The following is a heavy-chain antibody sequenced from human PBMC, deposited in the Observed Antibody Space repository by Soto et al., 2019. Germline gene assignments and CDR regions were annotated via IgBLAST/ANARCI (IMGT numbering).Heavy chain of an antibody. CDR2: IYWDEDK. CDR1: GFSLNTNGTC. V-gene: IGHV2-5*02. D-gene: IGHD1-7*01. J-gene: IGHJ6*02. CDR3: AEWNSESGLDV. Sequence: QITLKESGPTLVRPTQTLTLTCSFSGFSLNTNGTCVGWIRQPPGKALEWLAFIYWDEDKRSSPSLKTRLTVTTDTSKNEVVLTLTTLDPLDTGTYYCAEWNSESGLDVWGQGTTVTVSS.